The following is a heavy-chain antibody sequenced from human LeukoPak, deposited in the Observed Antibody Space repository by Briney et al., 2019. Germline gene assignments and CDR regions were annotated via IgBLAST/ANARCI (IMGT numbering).Heavy chain of an antibody. J-gene: IGHJ4*02. CDR2: INPNSGGT. V-gene: IGHV1-2*02. Sequence: ASVKVSCKASGYTFTGYYMHWVRQAPGQGLEWMGWINPNSGGTNYAQKFQGRVTMTGDTSISTAYMELSRLRSDDTAVYYCARGGGTSCLLGYCSGGSRYWGQGTLVTVSS. CDR1: GYTFTGYY. D-gene: IGHD2-15*01. CDR3: ARGGGTSCLLGYCSGGSRY.